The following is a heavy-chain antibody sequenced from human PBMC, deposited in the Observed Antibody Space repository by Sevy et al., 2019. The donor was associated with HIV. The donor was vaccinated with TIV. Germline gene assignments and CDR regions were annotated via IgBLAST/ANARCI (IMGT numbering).Heavy chain of an antibody. CDR2: INPNSGGT. D-gene: IGHD3-22*01. CDR1: GYTFTGYY. CDR3: ARDYYDSSGYYYGYFDY. Sequence: ASVKVSCKASGYTFTGYYMHWMRQAPGQGLEWMGWINPNSGGTNYAQKFQGRVTMTRDTSISTAYMELSRLRSDDTAVYYCARDYYDSSGYYYGYFDYWGQGTLVTVSS. V-gene: IGHV1-2*02. J-gene: IGHJ4*02.